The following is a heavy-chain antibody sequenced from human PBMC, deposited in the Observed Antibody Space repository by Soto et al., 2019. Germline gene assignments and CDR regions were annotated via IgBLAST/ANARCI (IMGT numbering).Heavy chain of an antibody. J-gene: IGHJ6*02. V-gene: IGHV4-31*03. CDR3: ARDFTDSSGPTLGMDV. CDR1: GGSISSGGYY. Sequence: SETLSLTCTVSGGSISSGGYYWSWIRQHPGKGLEWIGYMYHSGSTYYNPSLKSRVTISVDTSKKQFSLKLSSVTAADTAVYYCARDFTDSSGPTLGMDVWGQGTTVTVS. CDR2: MYHSGST. D-gene: IGHD6-19*01.